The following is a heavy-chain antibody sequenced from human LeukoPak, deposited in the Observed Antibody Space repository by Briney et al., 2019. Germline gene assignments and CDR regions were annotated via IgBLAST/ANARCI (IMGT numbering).Heavy chain of an antibody. CDR2: INHSGST. V-gene: IGHV4-30-2*01. CDR1: GGSISSGGYY. CDR3: ARMFDDYGDS. J-gene: IGHJ4*02. Sequence: SSETLSLTCTVSGGSISSGGYYWSWIRQPPGKGLEWIGEINHSGSTNYNPSLKSRVTISVDTSKNQFSLKLSSVTAADTAVYYCARMFDDYGDSWGQGTLVTVSS. D-gene: IGHD3-10*02.